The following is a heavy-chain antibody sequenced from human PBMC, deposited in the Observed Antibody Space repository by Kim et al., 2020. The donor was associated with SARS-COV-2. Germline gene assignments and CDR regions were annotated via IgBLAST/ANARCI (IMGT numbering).Heavy chain of an antibody. CDR1: GFTFGNNV. V-gene: IGHV3-23*01. J-gene: IGHJ5*02. CDR3: AKDRGGGDWQVFDP. D-gene: IGHD2-21*02. CDR2: IRTRASAATT. Sequence: GGSLRLSCAASGFTFGNNVMSWVRQAPGRGLEWVSTIRTRASAATTYYADSVNGRFTVSRDISKNTLYLALSSLRADDTALYYCAKDRGGGDWQVFDPWGQGPLVTVST.